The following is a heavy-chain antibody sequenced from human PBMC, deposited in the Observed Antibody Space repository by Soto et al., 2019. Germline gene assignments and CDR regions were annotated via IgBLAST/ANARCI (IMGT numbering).Heavy chain of an antibody. V-gene: IGHV1-18*01. J-gene: IGHJ6*02. Sequence: ASVKVSCKASGYTFTTYDISWVRQAPGQGLEWMGRIGTYNGNTNYPQSLQGRLTMTTDTSTTTAYMELRNLRSDDTAVYYCARDPYHVLMVNAPNLYGMDVWGQGTTVTVSS. CDR2: IGTYNGNT. CDR3: ARDPYHVLMVNAPNLYGMDV. CDR1: GYTFTTYD. D-gene: IGHD2-8*01.